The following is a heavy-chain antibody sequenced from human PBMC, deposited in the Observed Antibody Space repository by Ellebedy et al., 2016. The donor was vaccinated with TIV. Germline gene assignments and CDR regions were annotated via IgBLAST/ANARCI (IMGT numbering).Heavy chain of an antibody. CDR3: ALYDYYDSSGPVGYFDY. CDR1: GGTFSSYA. V-gene: IGHV1-69*13. J-gene: IGHJ4*02. CDR2: IIPIFGTA. D-gene: IGHD3-22*01. Sequence: AASVKVSCKASGGTFSSYAISWVRQAPGQGLEWMGGIIPIFGTANYAQKFQGRVTITADESTSTAYMELSSLRSEDTAVYYCALYDYYDSSGPVGYFDYWGQGTLVTVSS.